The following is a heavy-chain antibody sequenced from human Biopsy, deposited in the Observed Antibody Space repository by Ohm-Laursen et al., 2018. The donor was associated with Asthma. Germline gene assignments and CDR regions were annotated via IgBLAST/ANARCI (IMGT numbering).Heavy chain of an antibody. CDR2: INGDGSQK. CDR3: AKERYYDFWSGYPI. V-gene: IGHV3-7*01. CDR1: GFTFGNFW. J-gene: IGHJ3*02. Sequence: GSLRLSCAAFGFTFGNFWMSWGRQTPGKGLEWVVTINGDGSQKSYVDSVTGRFTISRDNSKNSLHLEMNSLRAEDTAVYYCAKERYYDFWSGYPIWGQGTMVTVSS. D-gene: IGHD3-3*01.